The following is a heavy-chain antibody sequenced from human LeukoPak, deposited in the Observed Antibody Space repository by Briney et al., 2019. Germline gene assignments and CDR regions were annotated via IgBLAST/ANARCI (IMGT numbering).Heavy chain of an antibody. V-gene: IGHV3-30*03. CDR3: ARDRAWNYFDS. Sequence: GGSLRLSCAVSGFTFSNHGMHWLRQAPGKGLEWVAIISYDGSKKYYAESAKGRFTISRDNSDSTLYLQMNSLRTEDTALYYCARDRAWNYFDSWGQGTLVTVSS. CDR2: ISYDGSKK. CDR1: GFTFSNHG. D-gene: IGHD1-1*01. J-gene: IGHJ4*02.